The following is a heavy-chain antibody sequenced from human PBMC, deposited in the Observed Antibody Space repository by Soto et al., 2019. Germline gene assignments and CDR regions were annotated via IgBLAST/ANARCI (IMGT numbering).Heavy chain of an antibody. CDR1: GFTFSSYW. CDR2: IKQDGSEK. D-gene: IGHD3-22*01. Sequence: GGSLRLSCAASGFTFSSYWMSWVRQAPGKGLEWVANIKQDGSEKYYVDSVKGRFTISRDNAKNSLYLQMNSLRAEDTAVYYCARGGYDSSGYYYVGYWGQGTLVTVSS. CDR3: ARGGYDSSGYYYVGY. J-gene: IGHJ4*02. V-gene: IGHV3-7*01.